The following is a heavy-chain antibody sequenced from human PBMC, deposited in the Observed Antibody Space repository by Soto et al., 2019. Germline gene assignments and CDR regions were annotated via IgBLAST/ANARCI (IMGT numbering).Heavy chain of an antibody. CDR2: ITTHEHT. J-gene: IGHJ4*02. D-gene: IGHD6-13*01. V-gene: IGHV3-23*01. CDR3: AKGLLNGRWYAAD. CDR1: GFTFTNCV. Sequence: EVHLLESGGVLVQPGDSLRLSCETSGFTFTNCVMTWVHQPPGKRLECVSVITTHEHTDYADSVKGRFTISRDNSRNTVYLQMHSLRAEDTAIYYCAKGLLNGRWYAADWGQGTLVTVSS.